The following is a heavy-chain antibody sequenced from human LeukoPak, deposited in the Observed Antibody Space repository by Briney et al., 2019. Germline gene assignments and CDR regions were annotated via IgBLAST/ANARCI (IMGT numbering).Heavy chain of an antibody. D-gene: IGHD5-12*01. CDR1: GYTFSSYG. J-gene: IGHJ1*01. CDR2: ISVYNGNTNT. Sequence: ASVKVSCKASGYTFSSYGINWVRQAPGQGLEWMGWISVYNGNTNTNYAQNLQGRVTMTTDTSTSTAYMELTSLTSDDTAVYYCARDYGYGAYGPTYFQHWGQGALVTVSS. CDR3: ARDYGYGAYGPTYFQH. V-gene: IGHV1-18*01.